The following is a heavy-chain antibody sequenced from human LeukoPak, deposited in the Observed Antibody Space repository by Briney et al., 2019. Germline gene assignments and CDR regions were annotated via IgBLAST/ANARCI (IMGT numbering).Heavy chain of an antibody. J-gene: IGHJ2*01. CDR1: GFTFSSYG. CDR2: ISYDGSNK. V-gene: IGHV3-30*18. D-gene: IGHD3-22*01. Sequence: GRSLRLSCAASGFTFSSYGMHWVRQAPGKGLEWVAVISYDGSNKYYADSVKGRFTISRDNSKSTLYLQMNSLRAEDTAVYYCGKDGPYYYDTPTYWYFDLWGRGTLVTVSS. CDR3: GKDGPYYYDTPTYWYFDL.